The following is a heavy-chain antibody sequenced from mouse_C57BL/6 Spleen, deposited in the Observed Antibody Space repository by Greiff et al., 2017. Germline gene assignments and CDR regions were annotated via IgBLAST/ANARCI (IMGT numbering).Heavy chain of an antibody. CDR3: ALMGYYYGSSYQYFDV. CDR2: IWWDDDK. D-gene: IGHD1-1*01. J-gene: IGHJ1*03. V-gene: IGHV8-8*01. Sequence: QVTLKESGPGILQPSQTLSLTCSFSGFSLSTFGMGVGRIRQPSGKGLEWLAHIWWDDDKYYNPALKRRLTISKATSTNQVFLKIANVDTADPATYYCALMGYYYGSSYQYFDVWGTGTTVTVSS. CDR1: GFSLSTFGMG.